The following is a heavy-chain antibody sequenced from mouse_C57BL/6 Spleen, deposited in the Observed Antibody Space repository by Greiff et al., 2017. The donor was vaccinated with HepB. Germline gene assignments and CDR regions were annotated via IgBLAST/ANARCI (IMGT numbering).Heavy chain of an antibody. V-gene: IGHV1-74*01. CDR1: GYTFTSYW. J-gene: IGHJ4*01. CDR3: AIGDYGRDDMAMDY. CDR2: IHPSDSDT. Sequence: QVQLQQPGAELVKPGASVKVSCKASGYTFTSYWMHWVKQRPGQGLEWIGRIHPSDSDTNYNQKFKGKATLTVDKSSSTAYMQLSSLTSEDSAVYYCAIGDYGRDDMAMDYWGQGTSVTVSS. D-gene: IGHD1-1*01.